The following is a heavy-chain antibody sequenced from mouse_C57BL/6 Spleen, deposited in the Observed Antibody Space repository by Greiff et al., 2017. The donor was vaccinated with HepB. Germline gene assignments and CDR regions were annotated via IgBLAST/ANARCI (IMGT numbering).Heavy chain of an antibody. J-gene: IGHJ4*01. CDR2: IYPGDGDT. V-gene: IGHV1-82*01. Sequence: VQLQQSGPELVKPGASVKISCKASGYAFSSSWMNWVKQRPGKGLEWIGRIYPGDGDTNYNGKFKGKATLTADKSSSTAYMQLSSLTSEDSAVYFWARRDYYGSSWGAMDYLGQGTSVTVSS. CDR1: GYAFSSSW. D-gene: IGHD1-1*01. CDR3: ARRDYYGSSWGAMDY.